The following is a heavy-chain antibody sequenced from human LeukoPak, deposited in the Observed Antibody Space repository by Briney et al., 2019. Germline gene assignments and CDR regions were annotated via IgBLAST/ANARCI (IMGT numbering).Heavy chain of an antibody. J-gene: IGHJ4*02. CDR1: GFTFSSYG. CDR2: ISYDGSNK. Sequence: GGSLRLSCAASGFTFSSYGMHWVRQAPGKGLEWVALISYDGSNKYYADSVKGRFTISRDSSKNTLFLEMNSLRAEDTAVYYCAKGYCTNGVCYVDYWGQGTLVTVSS. CDR3: AKGYCTNGVCYVDY. D-gene: IGHD2-8*01. V-gene: IGHV3-33*05.